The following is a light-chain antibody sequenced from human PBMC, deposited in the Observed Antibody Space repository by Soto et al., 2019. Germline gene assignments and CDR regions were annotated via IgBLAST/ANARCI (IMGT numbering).Light chain of an antibody. CDR1: QSISSW. CDR3: QQYDSYPIT. J-gene: IGKJ5*01. V-gene: IGKV1-5*01. Sequence: DIQMTQSPSTLSASVGDRVTITCRASQSISSWLAWYQQKPGKAPKLLIHDATSLESGVSLRFSGSGSGTEFTLTISSLQPDDFATYYCQQYDSYPITFGQGTRLEIK. CDR2: DAT.